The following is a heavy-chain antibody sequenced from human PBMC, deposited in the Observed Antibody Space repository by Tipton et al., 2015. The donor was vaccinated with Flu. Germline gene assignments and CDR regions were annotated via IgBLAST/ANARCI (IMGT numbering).Heavy chain of an antibody. CDR3: ARDSRIAAAGSEDY. D-gene: IGHD6-13*01. Sequence: TLSLTCTVSGGSISSSSYYWGWIRQPPGKGLEWIGSIYYSGSTYYNPSLKSRVTISVDTSKNQFSLKLSSVTAADTAVYYCARDSRIAAAGSEDYWGQGTLVIVSS. J-gene: IGHJ4*02. V-gene: IGHV4-39*07. CDR2: IYYSGST. CDR1: GGSISSSSYY.